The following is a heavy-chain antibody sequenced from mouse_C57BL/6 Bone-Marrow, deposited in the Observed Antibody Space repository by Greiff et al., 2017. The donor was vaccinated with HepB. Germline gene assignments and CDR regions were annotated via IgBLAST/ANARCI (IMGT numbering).Heavy chain of an antibody. CDR1: GYTFTDYY. Sequence: EVKLQQSGPELVKPGASVKISCKASGYTFTDYYMNWVKQSHGKSLEWIGDINPNNGGTSYNQKFKGKATLTVDKSSSTAYMELRSLTSEDSAVYYCARGYDGSSSAMDYWGQGTSVTVSS. D-gene: IGHD1-1*01. CDR2: INPNNGGT. CDR3: ARGYDGSSSAMDY. V-gene: IGHV1-26*01. J-gene: IGHJ4*01.